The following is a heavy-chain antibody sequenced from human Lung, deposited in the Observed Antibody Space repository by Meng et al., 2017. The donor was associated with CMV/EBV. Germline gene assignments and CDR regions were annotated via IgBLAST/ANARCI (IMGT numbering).Heavy chain of an antibody. V-gene: IGHV3-30*02. CDR2: IRYDGTNK. CDR3: VRDWKYS. D-gene: IGHD1-1*01. J-gene: IGHJ4*02. Sequence: GGSLRLSCAASGFIFSSYGMHWVRQAPGKGLEWVAFIRYDGTNKFYTDSVKGRFTISRDNSNNTLYLQMNSLRAEDTALYYCVRDWKYSWGQGTLVTVSS. CDR1: GFIFSSYG.